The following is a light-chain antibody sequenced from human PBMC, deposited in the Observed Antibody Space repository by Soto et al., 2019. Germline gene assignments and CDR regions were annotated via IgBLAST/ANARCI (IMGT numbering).Light chain of an antibody. CDR2: EVS. Sequence: QSAQTQPASVSGSPGQSITISCTGTSNDIGTYNYVSWYQHHPGKAPKLLIYEVSNRPSGVSNRFSGSKSGNTASLTISGLQAEDEADYHCTSFTTSTTVVFGGGTKLTVL. CDR3: TSFTTSTTVV. CDR1: SNDIGTYNY. J-gene: IGLJ2*01. V-gene: IGLV2-14*01.